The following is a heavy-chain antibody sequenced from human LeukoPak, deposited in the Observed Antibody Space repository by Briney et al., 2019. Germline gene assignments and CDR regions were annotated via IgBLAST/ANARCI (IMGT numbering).Heavy chain of an antibody. V-gene: IGHV4-59*01. Sequence: SETLSLTCTVSGGSISLYYWSWIRQPPGKGLEWIGYIYYTGSTYYNPSLKSRVTISVNTSKNQFSLKLSSVTAADTAVYYCARAYYYGSGTFDIWGQGTMVTVSS. CDR3: ARAYYYGSGTFDI. D-gene: IGHD3-10*01. CDR2: IYYTGST. CDR1: GGSISLYY. J-gene: IGHJ3*02.